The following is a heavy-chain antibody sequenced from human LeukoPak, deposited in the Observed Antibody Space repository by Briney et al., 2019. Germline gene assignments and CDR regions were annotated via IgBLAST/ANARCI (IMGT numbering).Heavy chain of an antibody. Sequence: SETLSLTCTVSGGSISSYYWSWIRQPPGKGLEWIGEINHSGSTNYNPSLKSRVTISVDTSKNQFSLKLSSVTAADTAVYYCARGNIVVVPAAKGYYYGMDVWGQGTTVTVSS. CDR3: ARGNIVVVPAAKGYYYGMDV. V-gene: IGHV4-34*01. J-gene: IGHJ6*02. CDR1: GGSISSYY. D-gene: IGHD2-2*01. CDR2: INHSGST.